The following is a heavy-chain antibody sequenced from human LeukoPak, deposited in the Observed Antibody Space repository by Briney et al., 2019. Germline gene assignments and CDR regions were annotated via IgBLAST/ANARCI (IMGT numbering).Heavy chain of an antibody. J-gene: IGHJ4*02. D-gene: IGHD5-18*01. CDR2: LNSDGSGT. CDR1: GFTFRNYW. CDR3: ARGGFNYDSYHFDY. V-gene: IGHV3-74*01. Sequence: GGSLRLSCAASGFTFRNYWMHWVRQAPGKGLVWVSRLNSDGSGTTYADSVKGRFTISRDNAKNSLYLQMNSLRAEDTAVYYCARGGFNYDSYHFDYWGQGTLVTVSS.